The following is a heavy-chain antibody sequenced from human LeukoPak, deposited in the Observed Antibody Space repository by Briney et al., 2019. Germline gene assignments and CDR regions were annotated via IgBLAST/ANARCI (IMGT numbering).Heavy chain of an antibody. V-gene: IGHV3-30*04. CDR1: GFPANTYA. CDR2: ISYDGRNK. J-gene: IGHJ4*02. Sequence: PGGSLRLSCAASGFPANTYAFHWVRQAPGKGLEWVAVISYDGRNKNYAESVKGRFTISRDNSNNTLYLQMDSLRVEDTAVYYCAKDYNCGGDCYLYYFDYWGQGTLVTVSS. CDR3: AKDYNCGGDCYLYYFDY. D-gene: IGHD2-21*02.